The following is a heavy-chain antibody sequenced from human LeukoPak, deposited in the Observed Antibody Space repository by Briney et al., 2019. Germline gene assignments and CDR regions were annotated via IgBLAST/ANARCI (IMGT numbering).Heavy chain of an antibody. CDR1: GDSVSSNSAA. CDR3: ARDGAVAGTGSLDY. V-gene: IGHV6-1*01. J-gene: IGHJ4*02. Sequence: SQTLSLTFAISGDSVSSNSAAWNWIRQSPSRGLEWLGRTYYRSRWYNDYAVSVKSRITINPDTSKNQFSLQLNSVTPEDTAVYYCARDGAVAGTGSLDYWGQGTLVTVSS. D-gene: IGHD6-19*01. CDR2: TYYRSRWYN.